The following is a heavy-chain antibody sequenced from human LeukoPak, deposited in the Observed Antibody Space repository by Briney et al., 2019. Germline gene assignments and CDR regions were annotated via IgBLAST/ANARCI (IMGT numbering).Heavy chain of an antibody. CDR1: GGSISSYY. CDR2: IYTSGST. V-gene: IGHV4-4*07. J-gene: IGHJ4*02. CDR3: ARETPYYSIQDY. D-gene: IGHD3-10*01. Sequence: SETLSLTCTVSGGSISSYYWSWIRQPAGKGLEWIGRIYTSGSTNYNPSLKSRVTMSVDTSKNQFSLNLSSVTAADTAVYYCARETPYYSIQDYWGQGTLVTVSS.